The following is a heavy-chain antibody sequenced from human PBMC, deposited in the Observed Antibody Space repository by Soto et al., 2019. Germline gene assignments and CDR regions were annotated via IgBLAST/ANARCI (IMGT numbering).Heavy chain of an antibody. CDR3: AREPVGPAGYFDL. CDR2: ISGSGIST. CDR1: GFTFRSYA. J-gene: IGHJ2*01. Sequence: DVQLLESGGGLVQPGGSLRLSCAASGFTFRSYAMSWVRQAPGKGLEWVSGISGSGISTHYADSVKGRFTVSRDNSKNTLYLQMNSRRAEDTAVYNCAREPVGPAGYFDLWGRGTLVTVSS. V-gene: IGHV3-23*01.